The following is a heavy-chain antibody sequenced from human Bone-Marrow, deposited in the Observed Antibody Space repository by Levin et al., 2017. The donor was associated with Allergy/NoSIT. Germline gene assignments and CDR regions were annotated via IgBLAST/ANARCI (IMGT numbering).Heavy chain of an antibody. D-gene: IGHD4-11*01. CDR1: GGSINNGDYY. V-gene: IGHV4-30-4*01. Sequence: SSQTLSLTCTVSGGSINNGDYYWGWIRQPPGKGLEWIGHIYYTGTAYYNPSLQSRVTISIDTSKNLFSLRVSSVTAADTAVYYCARRKDDRGDDYQNWFDPWGQGTLVTVSS. CDR2: IYYTGTA. CDR3: ARRKDDRGDDYQNWFDP. J-gene: IGHJ5*02.